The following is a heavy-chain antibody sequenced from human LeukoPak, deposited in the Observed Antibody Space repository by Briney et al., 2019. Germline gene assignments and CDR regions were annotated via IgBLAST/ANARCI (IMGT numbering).Heavy chain of an antibody. Sequence: ASVKVSCKASGYTFTSYGISWVRQAPGQGLEWMGWISAYNGNTNYAQKLQGRVTMTTDTSTSTAYMELRSLRSDDTAVYYCARIPGRMYSSGWIDYWGQGTLVTVSS. CDR3: ARIPGRMYSSGWIDY. CDR1: GYTFTSYG. J-gene: IGHJ4*02. V-gene: IGHV1-18*01. D-gene: IGHD6-19*01. CDR2: ISAYNGNT.